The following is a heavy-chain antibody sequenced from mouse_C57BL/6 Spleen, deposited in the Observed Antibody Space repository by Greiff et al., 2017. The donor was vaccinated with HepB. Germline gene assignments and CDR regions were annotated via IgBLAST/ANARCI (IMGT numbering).Heavy chain of an antibody. Sequence: VKLVESGAELMKPGASVKLSCKATGYTFTGYWIEWVKQRPGHGLEWIGEILPGSGSTNYNEKFKGKATFTADTSSNTAYMQLSSLTTEDSAIYYCARSPRYYYGSSYRVAYWGQGTLVTVSA. CDR3: ARSPRYYYGSSYRVAY. CDR1: GYTFTGYW. CDR2: ILPGSGST. D-gene: IGHD1-1*01. J-gene: IGHJ3*01. V-gene: IGHV1-9*01.